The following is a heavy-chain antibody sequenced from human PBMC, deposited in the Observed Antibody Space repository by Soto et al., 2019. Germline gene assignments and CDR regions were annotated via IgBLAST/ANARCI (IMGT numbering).Heavy chain of an antibody. D-gene: IGHD1-26*01. J-gene: IGHJ5*02. Sequence: ASVKISCKAPRDTFTSYYINWVRQAPGQGLEWMGVINPHGGSTAYAQKLKGRVTLTRDTSARTVYMEVSSLTSEDTAMYYCARSSGGNFGIIIEGNNWFAPWGKGTLVTVSS. CDR2: INPHGGST. CDR3: ARSSGGNFGIIIEGNNWFAP. V-gene: IGHV1-46*04. CDR1: RDTFTSYY.